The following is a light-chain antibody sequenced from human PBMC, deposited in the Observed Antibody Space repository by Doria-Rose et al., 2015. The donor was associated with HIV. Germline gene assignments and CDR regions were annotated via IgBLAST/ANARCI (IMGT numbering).Light chain of an antibody. Sequence: ATLSLSPGERATLSCRASQTISGSLAWYQQKPGQAPRLPIYDASKRVTGIPARFSGSGSGTDFTLTISSLEPEDFALYYCQERSNWPELTFGGGTKVEIK. CDR3: QERSNWPELT. CDR1: QTISGS. CDR2: DAS. J-gene: IGKJ4*01. V-gene: IGKV3-11*01.